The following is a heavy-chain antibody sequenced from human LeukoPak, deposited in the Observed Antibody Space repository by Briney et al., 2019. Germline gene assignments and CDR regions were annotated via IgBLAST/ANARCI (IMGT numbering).Heavy chain of an antibody. Sequence: GGSLRLSCAASGFTFSSYTMNWVRQAPGKGLEWVSSISSSSIYIYYADSVKGRFTISRDNSKNTLYLQMNSLRAEDTAVYYCAKDPVGAIIEAYFDYWGQGTLVTVSS. CDR2: ISSSSIYI. CDR1: GFTFSSYT. D-gene: IGHD1-26*01. J-gene: IGHJ4*02. V-gene: IGHV3-21*04. CDR3: AKDPVGAIIEAYFDY.